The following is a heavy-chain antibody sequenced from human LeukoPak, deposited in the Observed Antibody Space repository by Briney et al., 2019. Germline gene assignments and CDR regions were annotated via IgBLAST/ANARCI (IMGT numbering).Heavy chain of an antibody. Sequence: QVTLEGSGSTLVKPTQTLTLTCTFSGFSLSTSGVGVGWTRQPPGKALEGLALIFWDDDKGYNPSLESRLSITKDTSTDQVVLTMTNIHPADTATYYCTPSVRIVVVTSEDEYSLHWGQGSLVIVSS. V-gene: IGHV2-5*02. CDR3: TPSVRIVVVTSEDEYSLH. J-gene: IGHJ1*01. CDR1: GFSLSTSGVG. CDR2: IFWDDDK. D-gene: IGHD2-21*02.